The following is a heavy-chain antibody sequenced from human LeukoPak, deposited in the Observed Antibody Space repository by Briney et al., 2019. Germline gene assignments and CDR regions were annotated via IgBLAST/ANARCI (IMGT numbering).Heavy chain of an antibody. Sequence: PGGSLRLSCAAAGFTFSNYSIHWVRQAPGGGLEYISAMSSNGITTFYAKSVKGRFTISRDNSKNTVYLQMGSLRAEDMAVYYCARGQTLRPDYFDYWGQGTLVTVSS. CDR1: GFTFSNYS. D-gene: IGHD2-21*02. CDR2: MSSNGITT. CDR3: ARGQTLRPDYFDY. J-gene: IGHJ4*02. V-gene: IGHV3-64*01.